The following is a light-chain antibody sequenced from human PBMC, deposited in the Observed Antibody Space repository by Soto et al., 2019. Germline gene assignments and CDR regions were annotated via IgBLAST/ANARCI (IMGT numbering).Light chain of an antibody. V-gene: IGLV1-47*01. CDR1: SSNIGSNY. CDR2: RNN. Sequence: QSVLTQPPSASGTPGQRVTISCSGSSSNIGSNYVYWYQQLPGTAPKLLIYRNNQRPSGVPDRFSGSKSGTSVSLAISGLRSEDEADYYCAAWDDILSGVVFGGGTKLTVL. CDR3: AAWDDILSGVV. J-gene: IGLJ2*01.